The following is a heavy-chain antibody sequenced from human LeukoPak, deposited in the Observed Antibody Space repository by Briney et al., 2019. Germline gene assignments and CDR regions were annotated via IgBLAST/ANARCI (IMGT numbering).Heavy chain of an antibody. V-gene: IGHV3-23*01. CDR2: ISGSGGST. D-gene: IGHD3-3*01. J-gene: IGHJ3*02. CDR1: GFTFSSYA. CDR3: AKDHYDFWSGGHAFDI. Sequence: PGGSLRLSCAASGFTFSSYAMSWVRQAPGKGLEWVSAISGSGGSTYYADSVKGRFTISRDNSKNTLYLQMNSLRAEDTAVYYCAKDHYDFWSGGHAFDIWGQGTMVTVSS.